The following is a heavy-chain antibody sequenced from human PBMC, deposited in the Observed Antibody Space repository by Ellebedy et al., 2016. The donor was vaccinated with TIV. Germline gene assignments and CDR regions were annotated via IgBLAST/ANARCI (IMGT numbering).Heavy chain of an antibody. V-gene: IGHV4-34*01. Sequence: SETLSLTXAVYGGSFSGYYWSWIRQPPGKGLEWIGEINHSGSTNYNPSLKSRVTISVDTSKNQFSLKLSSVTAADTAVYYCARGLETGTTVDVWGKGTTVTVSS. D-gene: IGHD1-7*01. CDR1: GGSFSGYY. J-gene: IGHJ6*04. CDR3: ARGLETGTTVDV. CDR2: INHSGST.